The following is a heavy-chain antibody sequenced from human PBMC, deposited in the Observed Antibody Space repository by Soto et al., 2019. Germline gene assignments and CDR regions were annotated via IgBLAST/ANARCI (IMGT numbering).Heavy chain of an antibody. CDR2: IYYSGST. CDR1: GGSISSYY. J-gene: IGHJ6*02. CDR3: ARDLGSRGSLSYYYGMDV. V-gene: IGHV4-59*01. D-gene: IGHD6-25*01. Sequence: QVQLQESGPGLVKPSETLSLTCTVSGGSISSYYWSWIRQPPGKGLEWIGYIYYSGSTNYNPSLKSRVTISVATSKNQFSLKLSSVTAADTAVYYCARDLGSRGSLSYYYGMDVWGQGTTVTVSS.